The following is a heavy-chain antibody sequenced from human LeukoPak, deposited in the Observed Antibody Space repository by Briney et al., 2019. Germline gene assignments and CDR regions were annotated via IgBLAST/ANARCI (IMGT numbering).Heavy chain of an antibody. CDR3: ARDTVTTNAFDI. CDR2: ISSSSSYI. D-gene: IGHD4-17*01. Sequence: GGSLRLSCAASGFTFSSYSMNWVRQAPGKGLKWVSSISSSSSYIYYADSVKGRFTISKDNAKNSLYLQMNSLRAEDTAVYYCARDTVTTNAFDIWGQGTMVTVSS. V-gene: IGHV3-21*01. CDR1: GFTFSSYS. J-gene: IGHJ3*02.